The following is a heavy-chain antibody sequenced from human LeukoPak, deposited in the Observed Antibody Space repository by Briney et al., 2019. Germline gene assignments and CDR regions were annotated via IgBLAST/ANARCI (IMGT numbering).Heavy chain of an antibody. CDR1: GYTFTSYG. Sequence: RASVKVSCKASGYTFTSYGISWVRQAPEQGLEWMGWISGYTGNTNYAQKFRGRVTMTTDTSTSTAYMELRSLRSDDTAVYYCARDHCGANCSPALYYFDCWGQGTLVTVSS. CDR2: ISGYTGNT. CDR3: ARDHCGANCSPALYYFDC. J-gene: IGHJ4*02. V-gene: IGHV1-18*01. D-gene: IGHD4/OR15-4a*01.